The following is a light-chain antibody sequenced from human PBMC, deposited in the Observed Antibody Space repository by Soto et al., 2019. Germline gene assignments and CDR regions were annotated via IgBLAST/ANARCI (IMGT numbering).Light chain of an antibody. CDR2: GAS. CDR3: QQHGSSPRT. J-gene: IGKJ1*01. CDR1: QSVSSSY. Sequence: EIVLTQSPGTLSLSPGERATLSCRASQSVSSSYLAWYQQKPGQAPRLLIYGASSRATGIPVRFSGSGSATDSPLTISRLEPEDFAVYFCQQHGSSPRTFGQGTKVEIK. V-gene: IGKV3-20*01.